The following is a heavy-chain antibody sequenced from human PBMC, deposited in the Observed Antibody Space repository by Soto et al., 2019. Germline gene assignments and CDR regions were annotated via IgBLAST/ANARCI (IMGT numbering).Heavy chain of an antibody. J-gene: IGHJ3*02. CDR2: IYYSGST. Sequence: QVQLQESGPGLVKPSETLSLTCTVSGGSISSYYWSWVRQPPGKGLECIGYIYYSGSTNYNPSLKSRITISVDTSKNQFTLKLSYVTAADTAVYYCARDFTAPCVADAFDIWGQGTMVTVSS. CDR3: ARDFTAPCVADAFDI. CDR1: GGSISSYY. D-gene: IGHD3-16*01. V-gene: IGHV4-59*01.